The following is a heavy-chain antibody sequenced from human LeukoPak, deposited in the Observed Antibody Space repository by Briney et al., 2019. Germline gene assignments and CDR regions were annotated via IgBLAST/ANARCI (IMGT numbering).Heavy chain of an antibody. J-gene: IGHJ4*02. CDR3: ARGNWGSGYYFDY. D-gene: IGHD7-27*01. CDR1: GGSISSYY. CDR2: IYYSGST. V-gene: IGHV4-59*08. Sequence: SSETLSLTCSVSGGSISSYYWSWIRQPPGKGLERIGYIYYSGSTNYNPSLKSRVTISVDTSKNQFSLKLSSVPAADTAVYYCARGNWGSGYYFDYWGQGTLVTVSS.